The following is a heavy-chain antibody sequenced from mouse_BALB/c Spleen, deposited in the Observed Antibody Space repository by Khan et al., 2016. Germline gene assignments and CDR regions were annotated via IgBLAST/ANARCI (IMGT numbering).Heavy chain of an antibody. J-gene: IGHJ4*01. CDR2: ISYSGST. CDR1: GYSITSDYA. CDR3: ATYGNYGYAMDY. Sequence: EVQLQESGPGLVKPSQSLSLTCTVTGYSITSDYAWNWIRQFPGNKLEWMGYISYSGSTSYNPSLKSRISITRDTSKNQFFLQLNSVTTEDTATYYCATYGNYGYAMDYWGQGTSVTVSS. V-gene: IGHV3-2*02. D-gene: IGHD2-1*01.